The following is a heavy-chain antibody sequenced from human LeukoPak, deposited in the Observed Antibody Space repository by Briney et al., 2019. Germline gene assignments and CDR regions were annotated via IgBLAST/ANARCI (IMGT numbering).Heavy chain of an antibody. CDR2: IWYDGSNK. CDR1: GFTFSSYG. CDR3: ARGYGGNRIDAFDI. Sequence: GRSLRLSCAASGFTFSSYGMHWVRQAPGKGLEWVAVIWYDGSNKYYADSVKGRFTISRDNAKNSLYLQMNSLRAEDTALYHCARGYGGNRIDAFDIWGQGTMVTVSS. D-gene: IGHD4-23*01. J-gene: IGHJ3*02. V-gene: IGHV3-33*01.